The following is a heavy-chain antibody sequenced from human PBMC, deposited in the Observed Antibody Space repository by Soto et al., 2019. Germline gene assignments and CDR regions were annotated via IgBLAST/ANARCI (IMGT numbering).Heavy chain of an antibody. CDR2: IIPVFDTT. CDR1: GGTFNNYA. Sequence: ASVKVSCKASGGTFNNYAISWVRQAPGQGLEWMGGIIPVFDTTNYAQKFQGRVTITADESTSTAYMELSSLRSEDTGIYYCARAGDGYPLGWFDPWGQGTLVTVSS. V-gene: IGHV1-69*13. D-gene: IGHD5-12*01. J-gene: IGHJ5*02. CDR3: ARAGDGYPLGWFDP.